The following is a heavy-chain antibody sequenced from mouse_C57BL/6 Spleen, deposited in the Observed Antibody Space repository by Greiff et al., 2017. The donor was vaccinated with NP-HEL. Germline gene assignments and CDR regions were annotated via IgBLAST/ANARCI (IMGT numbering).Heavy chain of an antibody. D-gene: IGHD1-1*01. V-gene: IGHV1-5*01. Sequence: EVQLQESGTVLARPGASVKMSCKTSGYTFTSYWMHWVKQRPGQGLEWIGAIYPGNSDTSYNQKFKGKAKLTAVTSASTAYMELSSLTNEDSAVYYCTYYAPEPYYFDYWGQGTTLTVSS. J-gene: IGHJ2*01. CDR3: TYYAPEPYYFDY. CDR1: GYTFTSYW. CDR2: IYPGNSDT.